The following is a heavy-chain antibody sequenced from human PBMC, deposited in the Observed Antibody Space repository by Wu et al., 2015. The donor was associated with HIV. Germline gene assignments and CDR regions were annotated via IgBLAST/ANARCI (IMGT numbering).Heavy chain of an antibody. D-gene: IGHD6-13*01. CDR2: ISPIFGTA. J-gene: IGHJ6*02. CDR3: ARCGAVAAAGTGSYYFYGMDV. Sequence: QVQLVQSGAEMKKPGSSVKVSCKASGGTFKTFAITWVRQAPGRGLEWMGGISPIFGTANYAQKVKGRVTITTDESTSTTYMELNSLTSADTAVYYCARCGAVAAAGTGSYYFYGMDVWGQGTTVTVS. V-gene: IGHV1-69*05. CDR1: GGTFKTFA.